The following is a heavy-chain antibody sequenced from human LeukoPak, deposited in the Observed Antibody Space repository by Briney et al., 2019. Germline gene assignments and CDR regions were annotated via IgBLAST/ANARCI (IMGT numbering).Heavy chain of an antibody. V-gene: IGHV2-5*02. CDR1: GFSLSTVGVG. CDR3: AHRPLYCSGGSCYDY. D-gene: IGHD2-15*01. Sequence: SGPTLVNPTQTLTLTCTFSGFSLSTVGVGVGWIRQPPGKALEWLATNFWDDDKRYSPSLKSRLTITKDTSKNQVVLTMTNMDPVDTATYYCAHRPLYCSGGSCYDYWGQGILVTVSS. CDR2: NFWDDDK. J-gene: IGHJ4*02.